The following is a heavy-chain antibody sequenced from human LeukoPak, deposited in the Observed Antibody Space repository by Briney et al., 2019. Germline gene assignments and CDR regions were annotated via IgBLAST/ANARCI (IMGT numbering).Heavy chain of an antibody. Sequence: ASVKVSCKASGYTFTGYYMHWVRQAPGQGLEWRGWINPNRGGTNYAQKFQGRVTMTRDTSISTAYMELSRLRSDDTAVYYCARDSGYSYGYPFDYWGQGTLVTVSS. CDR1: GYTFTGYY. D-gene: IGHD5-18*01. CDR3: ARDSGYSYGYPFDY. J-gene: IGHJ4*02. V-gene: IGHV1-2*02. CDR2: INPNRGGT.